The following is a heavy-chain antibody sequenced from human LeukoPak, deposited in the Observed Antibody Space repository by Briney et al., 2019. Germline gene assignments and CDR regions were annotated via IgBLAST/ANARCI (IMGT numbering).Heavy chain of an antibody. Sequence: PGGSLRLSCAASGFTLNNYWMHWVRQAPGKGLVWVSRINVDGSSISYADSVKGRFTISRDNARNTLYLQMNSLRAEDTAVYYCTRIKWDLTCFDYWGQGTLVTASS. CDR2: INVDGSSI. CDR3: TRIKWDLTCFDY. D-gene: IGHD1-26*01. CDR1: GFTLNNYW. J-gene: IGHJ4*02. V-gene: IGHV3-74*01.